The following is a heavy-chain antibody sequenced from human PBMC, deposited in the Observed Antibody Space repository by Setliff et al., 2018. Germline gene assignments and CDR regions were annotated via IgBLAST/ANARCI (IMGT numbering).Heavy chain of an antibody. CDR2: IYYNGST. CDR3: AREFGISGYYGRSSHYSFDT. J-gene: IGHJ3*02. D-gene: IGHD3-22*01. Sequence: PSETLSLTCTVSGGSIRSSYYYWGWIRQPPGKGLEWIGSIYYNGSTHFNPSLKSRVAISVDTSKNQFSLKLNSVTAADTAVYYCAREFGISGYYGRSSHYSFDTWGQGTVVTVSS. CDR1: GGSIRSSYYY. V-gene: IGHV4-39*07.